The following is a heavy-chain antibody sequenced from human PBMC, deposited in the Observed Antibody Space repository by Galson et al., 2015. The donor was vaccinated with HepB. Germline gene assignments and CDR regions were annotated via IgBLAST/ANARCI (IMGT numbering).Heavy chain of an antibody. D-gene: IGHD6-19*01. CDR3: TKGSQSSGWYASDY. V-gene: IGHV3-43*01. Sequence: SLRLSCAASGFSFDHDTMRWVRQDPGKGLEWVSLISWDAVSTNYADSVKGRFTISRDNNKNSLYLQMNSLRTEDTAFYYCTKGSQSSGWYASDYWGQGTLVIVSS. CDR1: GFSFDHDT. CDR2: ISWDAVST. J-gene: IGHJ4*02.